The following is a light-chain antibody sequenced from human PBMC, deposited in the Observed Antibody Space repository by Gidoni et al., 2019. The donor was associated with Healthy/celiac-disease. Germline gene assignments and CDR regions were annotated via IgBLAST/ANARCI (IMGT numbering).Light chain of an antibody. V-gene: IGLV1-40*01. CDR1: SSNIGAGYD. J-gene: IGLJ1*01. Sequence: QSVLTQPPSLSGAPGPRVTIPCTGSSSNIGAGYDVHWYQQLPGTAPKLLIYGNSNRPSGVPDRCSGSKSGTSASLAITGLQAEDEADYYCQSYDSSLSGYVFGTGTKVTVL. CDR2: GNS. CDR3: QSYDSSLSGYV.